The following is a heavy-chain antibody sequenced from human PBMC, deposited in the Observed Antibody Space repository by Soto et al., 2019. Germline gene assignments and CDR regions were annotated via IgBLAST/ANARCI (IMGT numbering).Heavy chain of an antibody. D-gene: IGHD1-1*01. V-gene: IGHV3-48*01. Sequence: GGSLRLSCAASGFTFSSYSMNWVRQAPGKGLEWVSYISSSSSTIYYADSVKGRFTISRDNAKNSLYLQMNSLRAEDTAVYYCASNLNWNDYYYMDVWGKGTTVTVSS. J-gene: IGHJ6*03. CDR3: ASNLNWNDYYYMDV. CDR2: ISSSSSTI. CDR1: GFTFSSYS.